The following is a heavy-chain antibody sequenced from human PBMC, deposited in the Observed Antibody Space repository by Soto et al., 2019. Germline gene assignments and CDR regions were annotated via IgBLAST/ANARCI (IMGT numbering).Heavy chain of an antibody. J-gene: IGHJ4*02. Sequence: GASVKVSCKASGYTFTSYAMHWVRQAPGQRLEWMGWINAGNGNTKYSQKFQGRVTITRDTSASTAYMELSSLRSEDTAVYYCARSVGYSYGLLGYFDYWGQGTLVTVSS. CDR3: ARSVGYSYGLLGYFDY. CDR2: INAGNGNT. V-gene: IGHV1-3*01. D-gene: IGHD5-18*01. CDR1: GYTFTSYA.